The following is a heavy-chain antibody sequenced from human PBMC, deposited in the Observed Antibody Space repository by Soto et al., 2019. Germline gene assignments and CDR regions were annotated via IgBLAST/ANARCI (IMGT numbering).Heavy chain of an antibody. CDR1: GGTFSSYA. J-gene: IGHJ6*02. Sequence: GASVKVSCKASGGTFSSYAISWVRQAPRQGLEWMGGIIPIFGTANYAQKFQGRVTITADESTSTAYMELISMRSEDTAVYYCARARGYCSSTSCYHYGMDCWGQGTTVTVS. D-gene: IGHD2-2*01. CDR3: ARARGYCSSTSCYHYGMDC. CDR2: IIPIFGTA. V-gene: IGHV1-69*13.